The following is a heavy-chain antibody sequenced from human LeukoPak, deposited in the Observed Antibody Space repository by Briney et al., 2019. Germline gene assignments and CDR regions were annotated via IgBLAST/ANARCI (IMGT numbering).Heavy chain of an antibody. J-gene: IGHJ4*02. CDR1: GFTFDDYA. CDR2: ISWNSGSI. CDR3: ASAIQGN. V-gene: IGHV3-9*01. Sequence: GRSLRLSCAASGFTFDDYAMHWVRQAPGKGLEWVSGISWNSGSIGYADSVKGRFTISRDNAKNSLYLQMNSLRAEDTAVYYCASAIQGNWGQGTLVTVSS.